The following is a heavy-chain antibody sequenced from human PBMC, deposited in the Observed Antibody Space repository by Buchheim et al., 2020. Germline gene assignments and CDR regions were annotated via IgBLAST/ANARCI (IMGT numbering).Heavy chain of an antibody. D-gene: IGHD3-10*01. V-gene: IGHV3-74*01. J-gene: IGHJ4*02. CDR2: INTDGTDT. CDR3: ARGGNSGSLDY. CDR1: GFTFSSYW. Sequence: EVQLVDSGGGLVQPGGSLRLSCAASGFTFSSYWMHWVRQAPGKGPAWVSRINTDGTDTSYADSVKGRFTISRDNARNTLYLQMNSLEAEDTAVYCCARGGNSGSLDYWGQGTL.